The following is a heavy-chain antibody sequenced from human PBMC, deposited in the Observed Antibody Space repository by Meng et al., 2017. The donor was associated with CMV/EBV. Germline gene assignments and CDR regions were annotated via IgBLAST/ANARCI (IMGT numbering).Heavy chain of an antibody. V-gene: IGHV5-51*01. CDR2: IYPGDSDT. D-gene: IGHD6-13*01. CDR1: GYSFTSYW. CDR3: ARSFRFGHSSPTGYYYYGMDV. J-gene: IGHJ6*02. Sequence: KVSCKGSGYSFTSYWIGWLRQRPGKGLEWMGIIYPGDSDTRYSPSFQGQVTISADKSISTAYLQWSSLKASDTAMYYCARSFRFGHSSPTGYYYYGMDVWGQGTTVTVSS.